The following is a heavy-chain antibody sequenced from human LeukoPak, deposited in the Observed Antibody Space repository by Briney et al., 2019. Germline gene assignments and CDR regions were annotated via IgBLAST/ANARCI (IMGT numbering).Heavy chain of an antibody. V-gene: IGHV1-2*02. J-gene: IGHJ4*02. Sequence: GASVKLSFRTAGYTLTGYYMHWLRQAPGQGLEWMGWINPNSGGTSYAQMFQGRVTMTRDTSISTAYMELSRLRSDDTAVYYCARGRCSSRSWYLFDYWGQGNVVSVSS. CDR3: ARGRCSSRSWYLFDY. D-gene: IGHD2-2*01. CDR1: GYTLTGYY. CDR2: INPNSGGT.